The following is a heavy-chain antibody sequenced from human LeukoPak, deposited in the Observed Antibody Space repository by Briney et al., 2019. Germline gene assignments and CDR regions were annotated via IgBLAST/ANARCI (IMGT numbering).Heavy chain of an antibody. Sequence: GGSLRLSCAASGFAFNNYAFHWVRQAPGKGLEWVALISDHESGSNEYYAASVKGRFTISRDNFRKTLSLQMDTLIIEDTAVYYCARSRGYCGGEAHCDFSYWGQGTLVTVSS. CDR3: ARSRGYCGGEAHCDFSY. D-gene: IGHD2-21*01. V-gene: IGHV3-30-3*01. CDR1: GFAFNNYA. CDR2: ISDHESGSNE. J-gene: IGHJ4*02.